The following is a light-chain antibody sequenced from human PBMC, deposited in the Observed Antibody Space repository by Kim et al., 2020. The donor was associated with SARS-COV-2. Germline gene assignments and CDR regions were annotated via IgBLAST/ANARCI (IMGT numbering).Light chain of an antibody. V-gene: IGLV2-14*03. CDR2: HVS. Sequence: GQSITISCTGVTTDIGKYYTVAWHQQPPGKPPKLILFHVSSRPSWISTRFSGSKSGNTASLTISGLQPDDEADYYCSSYITSTTLLFGGGTQLTVL. CDR1: TTDIGKYYT. CDR3: SSYITSTTLL. J-gene: IGLJ2*01.